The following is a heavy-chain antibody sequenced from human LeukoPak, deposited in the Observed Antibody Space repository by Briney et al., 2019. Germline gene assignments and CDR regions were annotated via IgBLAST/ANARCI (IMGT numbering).Heavy chain of an antibody. CDR1: GYTFTGYY. CDR2: INPNRGGT. V-gene: IGHV1-2*02. J-gene: IGHJ3*02. CDR3: ARVNTIFGVVPADAFDI. Sequence: ASVKVSCKASGYTFTGYYMHWVRQAPGQGLEWMGWINPNRGGTNYAQKFQGRVTMTRDTSISTAYMELSRLRSDDTAVYYCARVNTIFGVVPADAFDIWGQGTMVTVSS. D-gene: IGHD3-3*01.